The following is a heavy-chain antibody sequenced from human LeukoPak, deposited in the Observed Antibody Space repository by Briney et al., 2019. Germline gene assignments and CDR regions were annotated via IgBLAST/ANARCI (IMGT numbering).Heavy chain of an antibody. CDR3: ARELDYYDSSGYSTFDY. J-gene: IGHJ4*02. D-gene: IGHD3-22*01. V-gene: IGHV4-61*02. Sequence: SETLSLTCTVSGGSISSGTYYWTWIRQPAGKGLEWIGRIYTSGTPNYNPSLKSRVTISVDTSKNQFSLRLSSVTAADTAVYYCARELDYYDSSGYSTFDYWGQGTLVTVSS. CDR2: IYTSGTP. CDR1: GGSISSGTYY.